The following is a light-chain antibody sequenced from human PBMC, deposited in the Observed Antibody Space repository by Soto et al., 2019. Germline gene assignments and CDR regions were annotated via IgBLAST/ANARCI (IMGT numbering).Light chain of an antibody. CDR3: IQDYNYPLT. J-gene: IGKJ4*01. V-gene: IGKV1-5*03. Sequence: DIQMTQSPSTLSASLGDRVIITCRASQSISTWLAWYQQKPGKAPKLLIYKASNLESGVPSRFSGSGSGTEFTLTISSLQPEDFATYYCIQDYNYPLTFGGGTKVDIK. CDR1: QSISTW. CDR2: KAS.